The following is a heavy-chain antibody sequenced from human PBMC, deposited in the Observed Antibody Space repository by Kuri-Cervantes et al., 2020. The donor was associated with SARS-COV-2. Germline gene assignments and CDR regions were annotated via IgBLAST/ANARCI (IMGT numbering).Heavy chain of an antibody. CDR3: AKIIGGGGPIDY. D-gene: IGHD2-15*01. J-gene: IGHJ4*02. CDR1: GYSISSGYY. Sequence: SETLSLTCTVSGYSISSGYYWGWIRQPPGEGLEWIGSIYHSGSTYYNPSLKSRVTISVDTSKNQFSLKLSSVTAADTAVFYCAKIIGGGGPIDYWGQGTLVTVSS. V-gene: IGHV4-38-2*02. CDR2: IYHSGST.